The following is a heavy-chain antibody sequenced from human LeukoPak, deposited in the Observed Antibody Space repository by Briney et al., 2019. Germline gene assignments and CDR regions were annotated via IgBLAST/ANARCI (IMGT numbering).Heavy chain of an antibody. D-gene: IGHD6-6*01. J-gene: IGHJ5*02. Sequence: ASVKVSCKASGGTFSSYAISWVRQAPGQGLEWMGGIIPIFGTANYAQKFQGRVTITADKSTSTAYMELSSLRSEDTAVYYCARDYRSSNWFDPWGQGTLVTVS. CDR1: GGTFSSYA. V-gene: IGHV1-69*06. CDR3: ARDYRSSNWFDP. CDR2: IIPIFGTA.